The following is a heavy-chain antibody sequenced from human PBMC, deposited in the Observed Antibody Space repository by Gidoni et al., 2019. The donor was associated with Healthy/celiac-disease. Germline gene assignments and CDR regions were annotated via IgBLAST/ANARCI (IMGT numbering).Heavy chain of an antibody. Sequence: QVQLQQWGAGLFKPSETLSLTCAVYGGSFSGYYWSWIRQPPGKGLEWIGEINHSGSTNYNPSLKSRVTISVDTSKNQFSLKLSSVTAADTAVYYCARGGVVVVAATLYYFDYWGQGTLVTVSS. V-gene: IGHV4-34*01. CDR3: ARGGVVVVAATLYYFDY. CDR2: INHSGST. CDR1: GGSFSGYY. D-gene: IGHD2-15*01. J-gene: IGHJ4*02.